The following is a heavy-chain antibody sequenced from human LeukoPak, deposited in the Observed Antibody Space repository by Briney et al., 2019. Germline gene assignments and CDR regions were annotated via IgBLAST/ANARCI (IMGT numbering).Heavy chain of an antibody. J-gene: IGHJ3*02. D-gene: IGHD2-21*01. CDR1: GFTFSSYT. V-gene: IGHV3-23*01. Sequence: GGSLRLSCAASGFTFSSYTMNWVRQAPGQGLEWVSAISSSGVGTYYADSVKGRFTISRDNSWDTLYLQMSSLRAEDTAVYYCAKDQVISGSEASDIWGQGTMVTVSS. CDR3: AKDQVISGSEASDI. CDR2: ISSSGVGT.